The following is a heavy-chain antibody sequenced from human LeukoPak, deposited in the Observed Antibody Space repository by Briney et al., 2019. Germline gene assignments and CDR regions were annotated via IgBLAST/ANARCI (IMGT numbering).Heavy chain of an antibody. V-gene: IGHV3-66*01. D-gene: IGHD6-6*01. J-gene: IGHJ4*02. CDR2: IYSGGST. CDR3: AKDRRYSSSSFDY. Sequence: PGGSLRLSCAASGFTVSSNYMSWVRQAPGKGLEWVSVIYSGGSTYYADSVKGRFTISRDNSKNTLYLQMNSLRAEDTAVYYCAKDRRYSSSSFDYWAREPWSPSPQ. CDR1: GFTVSSNY.